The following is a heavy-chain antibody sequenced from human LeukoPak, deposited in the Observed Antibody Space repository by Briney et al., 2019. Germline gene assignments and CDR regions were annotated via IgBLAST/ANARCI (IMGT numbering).Heavy chain of an antibody. CDR1: GFTFSRSW. Sequence: QPGGSLRLSCAASGFTFSRSWMHWVRQSPGKGLVWVSRLNDDGSTTTYADSVKGRFTISRDNAKKTLYLQMNSLRAEDTAVYYCAKDEYYYGSGNYYFDYWGQGTLVTVSS. CDR2: LNDDGSTT. CDR3: AKDEYYYGSGNYYFDY. D-gene: IGHD3-10*01. J-gene: IGHJ4*02. V-gene: IGHV3-74*01.